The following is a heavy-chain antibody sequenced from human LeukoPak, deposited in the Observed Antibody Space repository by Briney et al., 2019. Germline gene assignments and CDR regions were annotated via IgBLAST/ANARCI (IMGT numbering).Heavy chain of an antibody. Sequence: PSETLSLTCTVSGYSISSGYYWSWIRPPSGKGLEWIGEINHSGSTNYNPSLKSRVTISVDTSKSQFSLKLSSVTAADTAVYYCARGDRGDSSGYYSEYFQRWGQGTLVTVSS. CDR3: ARGDRGDSSGYYSEYFQR. J-gene: IGHJ1*01. CDR2: INHSGST. CDR1: GYSISSGYY. D-gene: IGHD3-22*01. V-gene: IGHV4-38-2*02.